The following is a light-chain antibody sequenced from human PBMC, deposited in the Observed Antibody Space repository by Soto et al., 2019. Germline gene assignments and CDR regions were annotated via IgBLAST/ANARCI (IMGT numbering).Light chain of an antibody. Sequence: DIVMTKSPDSLAVSLGERATINCKSSQSVLYSSNNKNYLAWYQQKPGQPPELLIYWASTRESGVPDRFSGSGSGTDFTLTISSLQAEDVAVYSCQQYYSTPLTFGGGTKVESK. CDR3: QQYYSTPLT. CDR1: QSVLYSSNNKNY. V-gene: IGKV4-1*01. CDR2: WAS. J-gene: IGKJ4*01.